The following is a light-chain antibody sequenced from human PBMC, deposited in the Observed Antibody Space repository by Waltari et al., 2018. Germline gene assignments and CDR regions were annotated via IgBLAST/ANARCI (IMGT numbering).Light chain of an antibody. Sequence: QLVVTHSPSASASLGASAKLTCPLTSGHISYAIPWHQQQPEKGPRYLMKVNSDGSHNKGDGIPDRFSGSSSGAERYLTISSLQSEDEADYYCQTWGTGIQVFGAGTKVTVL. V-gene: IGLV4-69*01. CDR1: SGHISYA. CDR2: VNSDGSH. J-gene: IGLJ1*01. CDR3: QTWGTGIQV.